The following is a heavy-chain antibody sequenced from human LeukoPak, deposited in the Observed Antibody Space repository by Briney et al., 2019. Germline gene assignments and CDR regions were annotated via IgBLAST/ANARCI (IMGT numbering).Heavy chain of an antibody. V-gene: IGHV4-4*07. CDR3: AGYSSSWVRFDY. J-gene: IGHJ4*02. Sequence: SETLSLTCTVSGGSISSYYWSWIRQPAGKGLEWIGRIYTSGSTNYNPSLKSRVTMSVDTSKNQFSLKLSSVTAADTAVYYCAGYSSSWVRFDYWGQGTLVTVSS. D-gene: IGHD6-13*01. CDR2: IYTSGST. CDR1: GGSISSYY.